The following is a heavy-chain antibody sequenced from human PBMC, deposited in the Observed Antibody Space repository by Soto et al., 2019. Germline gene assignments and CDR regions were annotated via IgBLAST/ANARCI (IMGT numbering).Heavy chain of an antibody. D-gene: IGHD3-16*01. J-gene: IGHJ1*01. CDR3: ARWGTTGGLDV. V-gene: IGHV3-30*19. Sequence: QVQLVESGGGVVQPGTSLRLSCVGSGFTFRSYVIHWVRQAPGNGLEWVALTSYDGSNKDYGDSVKGRFTISRDNSRNTVDLQMDSLRREDTALYYCARWGTTGGLDVWGQGTLVSVSS. CDR1: GFTFRSYV. CDR2: TSYDGSNK.